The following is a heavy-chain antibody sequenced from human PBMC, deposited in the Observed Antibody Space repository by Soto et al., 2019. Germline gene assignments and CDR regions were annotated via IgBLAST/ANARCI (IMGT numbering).Heavy chain of an antibody. V-gene: IGHV1-18*01. Sequence: QVQLVQSGAEMGPPGASVKVSCKASGYTFTNYGITWVRQAPGQGLEWMGWISAYNGNTNYEQKFQDRVTMTTDTSTSTAYMEVRSLRYDDAAVYYCAIDTTVGSDALDIWGQGTMVTVSS. CDR3: AIDTTVGSDALDI. D-gene: IGHD4-17*01. J-gene: IGHJ3*02. CDR1: GYTFTNYG. CDR2: ISAYNGNT.